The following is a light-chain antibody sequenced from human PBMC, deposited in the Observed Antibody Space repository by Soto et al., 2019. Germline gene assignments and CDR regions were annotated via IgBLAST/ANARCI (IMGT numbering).Light chain of an antibody. CDR3: CSYAGSPTFRYV. CDR2: EVS. CDR1: SSDVGGYNY. J-gene: IGLJ1*01. Sequence: QSALTQPASVSGSPGQSITISCTGTSSDVGGYNYVSWYQQHPGKAPKLMIYEVSNRPSGVSNRFSGSKSGNTASLTISGLQAEDEADYYCCSYAGSPTFRYVFGAGTKVTVL. V-gene: IGLV2-14*01.